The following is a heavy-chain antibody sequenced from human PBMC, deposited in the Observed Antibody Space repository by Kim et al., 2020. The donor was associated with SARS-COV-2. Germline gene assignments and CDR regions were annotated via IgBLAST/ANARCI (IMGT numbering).Heavy chain of an antibody. CDR2: IYSGGST. V-gene: IGHV3-53*01. D-gene: IGHD5-12*01. CDR1: GFTVSSNY. CDR3: ASNTRGGWLHPRGY. Sequence: GGSLRLSCAASGFTVSSNYMSWVRQAPGKGLEWVSVIYSGGSTYYADSVKGRFTISRDNSKNTLYLQMNSLRAEDTAVYYCASNTRGGWLHPRGYWGQGTLVTVSS. J-gene: IGHJ4*02.